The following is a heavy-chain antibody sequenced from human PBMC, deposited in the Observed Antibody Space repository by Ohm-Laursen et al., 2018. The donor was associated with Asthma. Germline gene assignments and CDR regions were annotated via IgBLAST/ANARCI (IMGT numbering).Heavy chain of an antibody. Sequence: SLRLSCTASGFTFSSYSMNWVRQAPAKALEWVSSISSSSSYIYYADSVKGRFTISRDNAKNSLYLQMNSLRAEDTAVYYCARESYDSSGYWTAVAFDIWGQGTMVTVSS. CDR3: ARESYDSSGYWTAVAFDI. CDR2: ISSSSSYI. D-gene: IGHD3-22*01. CDR1: GFTFSSYS. J-gene: IGHJ3*02. V-gene: IGHV3-21*01.